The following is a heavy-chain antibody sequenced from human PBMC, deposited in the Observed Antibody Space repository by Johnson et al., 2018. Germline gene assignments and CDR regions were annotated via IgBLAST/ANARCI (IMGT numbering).Heavy chain of an antibody. J-gene: IGHJ3*01. V-gene: IGHV3-7*01. CDR3: SADRHGGAFVL. D-gene: IGHD4-23*01. Sequence: VQLQESGGGLVQPGGSLRLSCSVSAFTFSAEWMAWVRQAPGKGLEFVANIRQDGIETNNADSVKGRFTISRDNAKNSLYLQMNSLRVEDTAVYYCSADRHGGAFVLWDQGTMVTVSS. CDR1: AFTFSAEW. CDR2: IRQDGIET.